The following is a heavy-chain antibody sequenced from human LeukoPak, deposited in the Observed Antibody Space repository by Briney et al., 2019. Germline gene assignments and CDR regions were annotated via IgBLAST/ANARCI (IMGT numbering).Heavy chain of an antibody. J-gene: IGHJ3*02. D-gene: IGHD2-15*01. CDR3: VKGAAYHLGDAFDI. CDR1: GFTFDDYV. Sequence: GGSLRLSCAASGFTFDDYVMNWVRQAPGKGLEWVSGISWNRGTIGYADSVKGRFTISRDNAENSLYLQMNSLRAEDTALYYCVKGAAYHLGDAFDIWGQGTMVTVSS. CDR2: ISWNRGTI. V-gene: IGHV3-9*01.